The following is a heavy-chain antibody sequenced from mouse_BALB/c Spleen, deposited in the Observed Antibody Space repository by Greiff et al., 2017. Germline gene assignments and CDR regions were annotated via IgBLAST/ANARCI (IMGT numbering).Heavy chain of an antibody. CDR2: ISYSGST. Sequence: EVQLQESGPGLVKPSQSLSLTCTVTGYSITSDYAWNWIRQFPGNKLEWMGYISYSGSTSYNPSLKSRISITRDTSKNQFFLQLNSVTTEDTATYYCARSLRLRGVGYFDVWGAGTTVTVSS. J-gene: IGHJ1*01. D-gene: IGHD1-2*01. V-gene: IGHV3-2*02. CDR1: GYSITSDYA. CDR3: ARSLRLRGVGYFDV.